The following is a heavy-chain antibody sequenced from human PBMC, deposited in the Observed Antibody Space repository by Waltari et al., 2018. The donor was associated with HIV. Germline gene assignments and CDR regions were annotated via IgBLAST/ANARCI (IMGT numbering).Heavy chain of an antibody. J-gene: IGHJ2*01. CDR3: ARGAPWDGYNSDWYFDL. CDR2: IWYDGSKK. D-gene: IGHD5-12*01. V-gene: IGHV3-33*01. CDR1: VFTFNYYG. Sequence: QVQLVQWGGGVVQPGRSLRLSCAASVFTFNYYGISWVRQTPGKWLDWVAVIWYDGSKKDYADSVKGRFTISRDNSNNRLYLQMNSLRVDDTAVYLCARGAPWDGYNSDWYFDLWGRGTLVTVSS.